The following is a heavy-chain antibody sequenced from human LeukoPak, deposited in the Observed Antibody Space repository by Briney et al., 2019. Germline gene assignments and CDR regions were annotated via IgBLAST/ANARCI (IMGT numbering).Heavy chain of an antibody. J-gene: IGHJ4*02. Sequence: SETLSLTCTVSGGSISKSGYYWGWIRQPPGKGLEWIANIYYSGSTYYNPSLQSRVTISVDTSKNQFFLNLRSVTAADSAVYYCARDGSDNWGQFDFWGQGALVTVSS. D-gene: IGHD1-1*01. V-gene: IGHV4-39*07. CDR1: GGSISKSGYY. CDR2: IYYSGST. CDR3: ARDGSDNWGQFDF.